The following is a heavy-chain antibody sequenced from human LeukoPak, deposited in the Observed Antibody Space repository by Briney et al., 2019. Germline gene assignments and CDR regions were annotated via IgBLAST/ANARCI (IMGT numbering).Heavy chain of an antibody. CDR1: GYLFTNYW. Sequence: GEPLKISCKGSGYLFTNYWIAWVRQLPGKGLEWMGIIYPGDSDTRYSPSFQGKVTISADKSISTAYLQWSSLKASDTAMYYCARRSGNFQADYNFDYWGQGTLVTVSS. V-gene: IGHV5-51*01. CDR3: ARRSGNFQADYNFDY. CDR2: IYPGDSDT. J-gene: IGHJ4*02. D-gene: IGHD1-26*01.